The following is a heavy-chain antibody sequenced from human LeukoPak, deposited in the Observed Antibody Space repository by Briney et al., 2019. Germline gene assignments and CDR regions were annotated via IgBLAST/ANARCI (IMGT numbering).Heavy chain of an antibody. V-gene: IGHV3-23*01. CDR2: INGGGDIM. J-gene: IGHJ3*02. CDR3: AMRDRGYGLDI. D-gene: IGHD3-10*01. Sequence: GGSLRLTCAASGFSLRAYDLIWVRQAPGKGLDWVSIINGGGDIMMYEDSVKGRFTISRDNSKNTFYLQMNSLRVEDTAVYYCAMRDRGYGLDIWGQGTMVTVSS. CDR1: GFSLRAYD.